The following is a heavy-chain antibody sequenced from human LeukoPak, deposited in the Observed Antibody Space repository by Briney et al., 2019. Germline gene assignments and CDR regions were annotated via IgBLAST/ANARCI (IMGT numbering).Heavy chain of an antibody. CDR2: INHSGST. J-gene: IGHJ4*02. D-gene: IGHD6-19*01. Sequence: PSETLSLTCAVYGGSFSGYYWSGIRQPPGKGLEGIGEINHSGSTNYNPSLKSRVTISVDTSKNQFSLKLSSVTAADTAVYYCARPGGWYRYYFDYWGQGTLVTVSS. CDR1: GGSFSGYY. CDR3: ARPGGWYRYYFDY. V-gene: IGHV4-34*01.